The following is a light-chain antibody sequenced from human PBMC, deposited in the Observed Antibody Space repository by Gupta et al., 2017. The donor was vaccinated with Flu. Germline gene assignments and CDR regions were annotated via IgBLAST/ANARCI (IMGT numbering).Light chain of an antibody. J-gene: IGLJ2*01. CDR1: NIGSMN. Sequence: SYVLAQPPSVSVAPGQTAKITCGGKNIGSMNVHWYQQRPGQAPVLVVYDDSDRPSGIPERFSGSNSGNTATLTISRVEAGDEADYYCQVWDTSFDHPGMVFGGGTKLTVL. CDR2: DDS. CDR3: QVWDTSFDHPGMV. V-gene: IGLV3-21*02.